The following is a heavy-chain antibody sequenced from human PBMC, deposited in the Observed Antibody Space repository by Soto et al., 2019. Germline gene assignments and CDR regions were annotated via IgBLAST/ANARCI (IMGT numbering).Heavy chain of an antibody. J-gene: IGHJ5*02. V-gene: IGHV1-18*01. CDR1: GYTFTSYG. Sequence: ASVKVSCKASGYTFTSYGISWVRQAPGQGLEWMGWISAYNGNTNYAQKLQGRVTMTTDTSTSTAYMELRSLRSDDTAVYYCAYHPHLWDTFDPWGQGSLVTVSS. D-gene: IGHD3-16*01. CDR3: AYHPHLWDTFDP. CDR2: ISAYNGNT.